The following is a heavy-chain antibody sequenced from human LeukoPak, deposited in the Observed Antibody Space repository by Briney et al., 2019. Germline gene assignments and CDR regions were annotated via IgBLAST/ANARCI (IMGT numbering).Heavy chain of an antibody. CDR2: ISAYNGNT. CDR3: AREIGTYDQTNWFDP. J-gene: IGHJ5*02. V-gene: IGHV1-18*01. CDR1: GYTFTSYG. D-gene: IGHD3-3*01. Sequence: ASVKVSCKASGYTFTSYGISWVRQAPGQGLEWMGWISAYNGNTNYAQKLQGRVTMTTDTSTSTAYMELRSLRSDDTAVYYCAREIGTYDQTNWFDPWGQGTLVTVSS.